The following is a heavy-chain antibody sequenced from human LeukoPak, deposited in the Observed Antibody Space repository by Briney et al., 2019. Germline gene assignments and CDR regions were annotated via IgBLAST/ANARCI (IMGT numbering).Heavy chain of an antibody. D-gene: IGHD1-26*01. CDR1: GFTFSSSW. CDR3: AKEKWAD. J-gene: IGHJ4*02. V-gene: IGHV3-74*01. CDR2: INHDGSTT. Sequence: GGSLRLSCAASGFTFSSSWMHWVRQAPGKGLVWVSRINHDGSTTNYVDSVKGRFTISRDNSKNTLFLHMNSLRAEDTAIYFCAKEKWADWGQGTLVTVSS.